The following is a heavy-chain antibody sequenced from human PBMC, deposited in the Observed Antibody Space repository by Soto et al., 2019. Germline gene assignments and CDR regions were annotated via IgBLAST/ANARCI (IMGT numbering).Heavy chain of an antibody. CDR3: ARGLITGSHYSGGWYYFDS. V-gene: IGHV4-34*01. CDR1: GESFSGYI. J-gene: IGHJ4*02. D-gene: IGHD6-19*01. Sequence: QVQLQQSGAGLLKPSETLSLTCAVYGESFSGYIWTWIRQTPGKGLQWIGQINHSGSASYNPSLKSRVTISVHTSNSQFCPELSSVTAADTAVYYCARGLITGSHYSGGWYYFDSWGQGTQVTVSS. CDR2: INHSGSA.